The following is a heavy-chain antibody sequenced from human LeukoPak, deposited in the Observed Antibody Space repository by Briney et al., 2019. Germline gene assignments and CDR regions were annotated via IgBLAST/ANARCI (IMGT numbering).Heavy chain of an antibody. Sequence: ASVKVSFKASGYTFTSYVISWVRQAPGQGLEWMGWISAYAQNLQGRVTMTTDTSTSTAYMELRSLRSDDTAVYYCARAYCGDDCSFDYWGQGTLVTVSP. V-gene: IGHV1-18*01. J-gene: IGHJ4*02. CDR2: ISA. CDR1: GYTFTSYV. D-gene: IGHD2-21*02. CDR3: ARAYCGDDCSFDY.